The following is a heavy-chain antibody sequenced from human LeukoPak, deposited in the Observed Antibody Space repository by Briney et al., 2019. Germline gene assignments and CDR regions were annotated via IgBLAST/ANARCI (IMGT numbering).Heavy chain of an antibody. CDR2: VSYSGRT. CDR1: SGSMSGTIHY. Sequence: PSETLSLTCSVSSGSMSGTIHYWGWIRQSPGKGMEWIGSVSYSGRTYYNPSLKSRVTISEDTSKNQFSLKLSSVAAADTAVYYCARYPSGLLWFGELSYSGAFDIWGQGTMVTVSS. CDR3: ARYPSGLLWFGELSYSGAFDI. V-gene: IGHV4-39*07. D-gene: IGHD3-10*01. J-gene: IGHJ3*02.